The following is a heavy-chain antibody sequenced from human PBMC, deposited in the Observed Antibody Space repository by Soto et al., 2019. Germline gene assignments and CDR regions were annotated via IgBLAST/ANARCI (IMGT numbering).Heavy chain of an antibody. CDR1: GGSISSGDYY. J-gene: IGHJ6*02. CDR2: IYYSGST. V-gene: IGHV4-30-4*01. D-gene: IGHD2-2*01. Sequence: TSETLSLTCTVSGGSISSGDYYWSWIRQPPGKGLEWIGYIYYSGSTYYNPSLKSRVTISVDTSKNQFSLKLSSVTAADTAVYYCARGYCSSTSCYDYYGMDVWGQGTTVTVSS. CDR3: ARGYCSSTSCYDYYGMDV.